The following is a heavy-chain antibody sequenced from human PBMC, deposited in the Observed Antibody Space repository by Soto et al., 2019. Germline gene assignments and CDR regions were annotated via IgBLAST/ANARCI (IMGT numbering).Heavy chain of an antibody. CDR1: GFTFSAYT. J-gene: IGHJ6*02. CDR3: VRESWGSIAFKSSGMDV. Sequence: AGGSLRLSCAASGFTFSAYTMNWVRQAPGKGLEWRSYISKSGTTIYYADAVNGRFTISRDNAKNSVYLQMNSLSGDDTAIYYGVRESWGSIAFKSSGMDVWGLGTTVTVSS. D-gene: IGHD2-21*01. CDR2: ISKSGTTI. V-gene: IGHV3-48*04.